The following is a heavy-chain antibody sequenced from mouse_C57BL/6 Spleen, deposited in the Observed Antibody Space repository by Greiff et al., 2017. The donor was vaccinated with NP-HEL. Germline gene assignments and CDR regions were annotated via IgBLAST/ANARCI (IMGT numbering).Heavy chain of an antibody. CDR1: GYTFTSYW. CDR3: ARNHYGSSSYYAMDD. D-gene: IGHD1-1*01. V-gene: IGHV1-50*01. Sequence: QVQLQQPGAELVKPGASVKLSCKASGYTFTSYWMQWVKQRPGQGLEWIGEIDPSDSYTNYNQKFKGKATLSVDTSSRTAYMQLSSRTSEDSAVYYCARNHYGSSSYYAMDDWGQGTSVTVSS. CDR2: IDPSDSYT. J-gene: IGHJ4*01.